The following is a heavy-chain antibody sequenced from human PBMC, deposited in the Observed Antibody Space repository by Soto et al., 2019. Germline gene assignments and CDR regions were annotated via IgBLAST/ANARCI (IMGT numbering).Heavy chain of an antibody. Sequence: SETLSLTCTVSGGSISSYYWSWIRQPPGKGLEWIGYIYYSGSTNYNPSLKSRVTISVDTSKNQFSLKLSSVAAADRAVYYCATQEVGGSYVYTFDPWGQGTLVTVSS. V-gene: IGHV4-59*08. J-gene: IGHJ5*02. D-gene: IGHD1-26*01. CDR1: GGSISSYY. CDR3: ATQEVGGSYVYTFDP. CDR2: IYYSGST.